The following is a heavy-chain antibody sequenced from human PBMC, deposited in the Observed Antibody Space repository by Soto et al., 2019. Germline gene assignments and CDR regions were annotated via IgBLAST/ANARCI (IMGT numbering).Heavy chain of an antibody. CDR3: ARAGFDYYDSSGYCDY. J-gene: IGHJ4*02. CDR2: IKQDGSEK. Sequence: GGSLRLSCTASGFMFGSYWMTWVRHVPGKGLQWVANIKQDGSEKYYVDSVKGRFTISRDNAKNSLYLQMNSLRAEDTAVYYCARAGFDYYDSSGYCDYWGQGTLVTVSS. V-gene: IGHV3-7*01. D-gene: IGHD3-22*01. CDR1: GFMFGSYW.